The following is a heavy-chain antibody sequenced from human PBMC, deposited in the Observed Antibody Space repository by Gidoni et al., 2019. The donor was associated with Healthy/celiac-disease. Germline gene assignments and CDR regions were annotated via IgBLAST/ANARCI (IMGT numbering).Heavy chain of an antibody. D-gene: IGHD2-15*01. CDR2: MNPNSGNT. V-gene: IGHV1-8*01. CDR1: GYTFSSYD. Sequence: QVQLVQSGAEVRKPGASVKVSCKASGYTFSSYDIYWVRQATGQGLAWMGWMNPNSGNTGYAQKFQGRVTMTTNTSISTAYMELSSLRSEDTAVYYCARGQGYCSGGSCYSDAFDIWGQGTMVTVSS. CDR3: ARGQGYCSGGSCYSDAFDI. J-gene: IGHJ3*02.